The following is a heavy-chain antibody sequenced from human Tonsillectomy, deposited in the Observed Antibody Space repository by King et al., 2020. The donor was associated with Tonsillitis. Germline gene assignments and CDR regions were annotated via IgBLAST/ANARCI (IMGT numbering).Heavy chain of an antibody. Sequence: VQLVESGGGLVQPGGSLRLSCAASGFTFSSYWMHWVRQAPGKGLVWVSRINSDGSSTSYADSVKGRFTISRDNAKNTLYLQMNSLRAEDTAVYYCARVPLGWEVGFDYWGQGTLVTVSS. CDR3: ARVPLGWEVGFDY. D-gene: IGHD1-26*01. V-gene: IGHV3-74*01. CDR2: INSDGSST. CDR1: GFTFSSYW. J-gene: IGHJ4*02.